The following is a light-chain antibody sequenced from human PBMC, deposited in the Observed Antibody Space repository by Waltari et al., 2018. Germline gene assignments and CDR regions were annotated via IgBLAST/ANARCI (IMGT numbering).Light chain of an antibody. CDR2: DVY. V-gene: IGLV2-14*01. J-gene: IGLJ2*01. CDR3: SSYTSSGVV. CDR1: GSDVGGYDY. Sequence: QSALTQPASVSGSPGQAILLSCTGTGSDVGGYDYVSWYQQYPGKAPRLIIYDVYNRPSGVSNRFSGSKSDNTASLTISGLQAEDESVYYCSSYTSSGVVFGGGTKLTVL.